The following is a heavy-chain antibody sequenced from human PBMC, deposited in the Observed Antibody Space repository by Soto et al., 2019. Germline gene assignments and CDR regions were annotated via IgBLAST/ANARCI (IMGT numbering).Heavy chain of an antibody. CDR1: GGSISSGDYY. J-gene: IGHJ5*02. CDR3: ARADCWSGPQNWFDP. CDR2: IYYSGST. V-gene: IGHV4-30-4*02. D-gene: IGHD3-3*01. Sequence: SETLSLTCTVSGGSISSGDYYWSWIRQPPGKGLEWIGYIYYSGSTYYNPSLKSRVTISVDTSKNQFSLKLSSVTAADTSVYYCARADCWSGPQNWFDPWGQGTLVTVSS.